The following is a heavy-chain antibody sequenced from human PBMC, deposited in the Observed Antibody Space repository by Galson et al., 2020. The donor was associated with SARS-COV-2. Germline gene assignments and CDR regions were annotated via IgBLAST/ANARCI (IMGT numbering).Heavy chain of an antibody. J-gene: IGHJ3*02. CDR2: INTNTGNP. D-gene: IGHD4-17*01. V-gene: IGHV7-4-1*02. Sequence: ASVKVSCKASGYTFTSYAMNWVRQAPGQGLEWMGWINTNTGNPTYAQGFTGRFVFSLDTSVSTAYLQISSLNAEDTAVSYCARSYFYGDYVGYAFDIWCQGTVVTFSS. CDR3: ARSYFYGDYVGYAFDI. CDR1: GYTFTSYA.